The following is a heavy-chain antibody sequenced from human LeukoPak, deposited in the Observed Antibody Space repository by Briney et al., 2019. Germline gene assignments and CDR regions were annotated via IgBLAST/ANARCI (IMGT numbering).Heavy chain of an antibody. D-gene: IGHD2-2*01. J-gene: IGHJ5*02. CDR3: ARRLTQYDCFDP. Sequence: SPTLSLTFAISGDSVSINSVTWNWVRQSPSRGLEWLGSTYYRSTWYNDYAVSVRGRITVNPDTSKNQFSLHLNSVTPEDTAVYYCARRLTQYDCFDPWGQGILVTVSS. CDR2: TYYRSTWYN. V-gene: IGHV6-1*01. CDR1: GDSVSINSVT.